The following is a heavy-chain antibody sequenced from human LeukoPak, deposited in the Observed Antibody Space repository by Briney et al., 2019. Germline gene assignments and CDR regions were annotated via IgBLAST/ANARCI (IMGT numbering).Heavy chain of an antibody. J-gene: IGHJ4*02. CDR1: GFTVSSNY. D-gene: IGHD3-10*01. CDR2: IYRDGST. V-gene: IGHV3-66*01. Sequence: GGSLRLSCAASGFTVSSNYMSWVRQAPGKGLEWVSVIYRDGSTYNADSVKGRFTISRDNSKNTLYLQMNSLGAEDTAVYYCAREGSQGSGSYFGYWGQGTLVTVSS. CDR3: AREGSQGSGSYFGY.